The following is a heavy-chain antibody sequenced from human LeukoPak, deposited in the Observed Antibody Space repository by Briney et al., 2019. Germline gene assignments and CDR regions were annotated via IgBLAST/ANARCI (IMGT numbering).Heavy chain of an antibody. V-gene: IGHV4-34*01. J-gene: IGHJ4*02. Sequence: SETLSLTCAVYGGSFSGYYWSWIRQPPGKGLEWIGEINHSGSTNYNPSLKSRVTISVDTSKNQFSLKLSSVTAADTAVYYCARSRDYEYYFDYWGQGTLVTVSS. CDR2: INHSGST. D-gene: IGHD4-17*01. CDR3: ARSRDYEYYFDY. CDR1: GGSFSGYY.